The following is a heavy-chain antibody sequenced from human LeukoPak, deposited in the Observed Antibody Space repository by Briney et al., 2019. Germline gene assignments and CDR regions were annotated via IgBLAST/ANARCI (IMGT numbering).Heavy chain of an antibody. CDR3: ASEQQQLGAFDY. Sequence: GGSLRLSCAASGFTFSSYNMNWVRQAPGKGLEWVSSISSRSSYINYADSVKGRFTISRDNSKNTLYLQMNNLRAEDTAVYYCASEQQQLGAFDYWGQGTLVTVSS. J-gene: IGHJ4*02. V-gene: IGHV3-21*01. D-gene: IGHD6-13*01. CDR2: ISSRSSYI. CDR1: GFTFSSYN.